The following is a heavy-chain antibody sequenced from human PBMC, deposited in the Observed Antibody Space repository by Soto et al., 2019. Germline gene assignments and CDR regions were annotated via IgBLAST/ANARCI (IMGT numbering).Heavy chain of an antibody. CDR3: SSSSWGHVAFDI. CDR1: GFTFSSYG. Sequence: QVQLVESGGGVVQPGRSLRLSCAASGFTFSSYGMHWVRQAPGKGLEWVAVISYDGSNKYYADSVKGRFTISRDNSKNTLYLQMNSLRAEDTAVYYCSSSSWGHVAFDIWGQGTMVTVSS. D-gene: IGHD6-13*01. J-gene: IGHJ3*02. V-gene: IGHV3-30*03. CDR2: ISYDGSNK.